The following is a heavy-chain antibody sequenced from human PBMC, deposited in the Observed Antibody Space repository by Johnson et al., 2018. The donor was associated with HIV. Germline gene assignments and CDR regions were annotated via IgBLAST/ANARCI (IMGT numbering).Heavy chain of an antibody. Sequence: VQLVESGGGLVQPGRSLRLSCAASGFTFDDYGMHWVRQAPGKGLEWVAVISYDGSNTYYADSVKGRFTISRDNSKNTLYLKMNSLRAEDTAVYYCSGDSSGYYYYDAFDIWGQGTMVTVSS. CDR3: SGDSSGYYYYDAFDI. CDR1: GFTFDDYG. V-gene: IGHV3-30*03. D-gene: IGHD3-22*01. CDR2: ISYDGSNT. J-gene: IGHJ3*02.